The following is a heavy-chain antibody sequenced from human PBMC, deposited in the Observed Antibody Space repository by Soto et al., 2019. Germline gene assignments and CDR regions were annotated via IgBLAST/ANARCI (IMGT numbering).Heavy chain of an antibody. CDR2: IYYSGST. Sequence: SETLSLTCTVSGGSISSYYWSWIRQPPGKGLEWIGYIYYSGSTNYNPSLKSRVTISVDTSKNQFSLKLSSVTAADTAVYYCAREQLRGYSYGYFQHWGQGTLVTVSS. V-gene: IGHV4-59*01. CDR3: AREQLRGYSYGYFQH. CDR1: GGSISSYY. D-gene: IGHD5-18*01. J-gene: IGHJ1*01.